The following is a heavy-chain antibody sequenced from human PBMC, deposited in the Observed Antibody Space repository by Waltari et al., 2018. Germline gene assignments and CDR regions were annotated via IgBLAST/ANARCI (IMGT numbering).Heavy chain of an antibody. CDR3: ARADAADY. Sequence: QVQLQQWGAGPLKPSETLSLTCPVYGGSFSGYYWSWIRQPPGKGLEWIGEINHSGSTNYNPSRKSRVTISVDTSKNQFSLKLSSVTAADTAVYYCARADAADYWGQGTLVTVSS. CDR2: INHSGST. CDR1: GGSFSGYY. V-gene: IGHV4-34*01. J-gene: IGHJ4*02. D-gene: IGHD2-15*01.